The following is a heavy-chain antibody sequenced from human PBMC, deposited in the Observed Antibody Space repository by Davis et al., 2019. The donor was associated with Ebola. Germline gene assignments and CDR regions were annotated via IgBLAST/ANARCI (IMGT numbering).Heavy chain of an antibody. Sequence: GESLKISCAASGFTFSTYSMNWVRQAPGKGLEWVSYISDSSTTIYYADSVKGRFTISRDNAKNSLYLQMNSLRAEDTAVYHCAREGSRNWFDPWGQGTLVTVSS. CDR1: GFTFSTYS. V-gene: IGHV3-48*01. CDR3: AREGSRNWFDP. CDR2: ISDSSTTI. D-gene: IGHD6-13*01. J-gene: IGHJ5*02.